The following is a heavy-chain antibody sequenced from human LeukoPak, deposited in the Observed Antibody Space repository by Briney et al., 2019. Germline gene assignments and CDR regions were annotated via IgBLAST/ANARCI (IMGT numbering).Heavy chain of an antibody. Sequence: SETLSLTCTVSGGSLSTYYWSWIRQPPGKGLEWIGFIYYSGSTNYNPSLKSRVTISVDTSKNQFSLKLSSVTAADTAVYYCARTALASGYTFDYWGQGTLVTVSS. J-gene: IGHJ4*02. CDR2: IYYSGST. V-gene: IGHV4-59*01. CDR3: ARTALASGYTFDY. D-gene: IGHD3-22*01. CDR1: GGSLSTYY.